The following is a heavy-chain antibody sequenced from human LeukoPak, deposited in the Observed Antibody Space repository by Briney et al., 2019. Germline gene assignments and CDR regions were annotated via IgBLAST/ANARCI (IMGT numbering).Heavy chain of an antibody. CDR1: GYTFTSYG. CDR3: ARTRILGYCSGGSCRLFDY. CDR2: ISAYNGNT. Sequence: ASVKVSCKASGYTFTSYGISWVRQAPGQGLEWMGWISAYNGNTNYAQKLQGRVTMTTDTSTSTAYMELRSLRSDDTAVYYCARTRILGYCSGGSCRLFDYWGQGTLVTVSS. J-gene: IGHJ4*02. V-gene: IGHV1-18*01. D-gene: IGHD2-15*01.